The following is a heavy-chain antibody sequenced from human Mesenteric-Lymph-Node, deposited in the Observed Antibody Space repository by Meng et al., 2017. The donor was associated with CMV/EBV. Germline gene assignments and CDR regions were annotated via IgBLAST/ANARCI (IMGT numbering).Heavy chain of an antibody. D-gene: IGHD2-2*01. J-gene: IGHJ4*02. V-gene: IGHV1-2*06. CDR1: YTFTGYY. CDR2: IHPNSGGT. Sequence: YTFTGYYIHCVRQPPGQGLEWMVRIHPNSGGTNYAQKSQGRVTMTRDTSISTAYMELSRLSSDDTAVYYCARGRYCSSTSCYSGDYWGQGTLVTVSS. CDR3: ARGRYCSSTSCYSGDY.